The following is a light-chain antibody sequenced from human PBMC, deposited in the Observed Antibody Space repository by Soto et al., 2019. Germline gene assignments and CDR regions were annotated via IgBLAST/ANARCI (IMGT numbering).Light chain of an antibody. CDR1: QSVSSN. Sequence: EIGMTQSPATLSVSPGERATLSCRASQSVSSNLAWYQQKPGQAPRLLIYGSSTRATGIPARFSVSGSGTVFTLTISSLLSEDFAVYYCQQYNNWPSLTFGGGTKVEIK. CDR3: QQYNNWPSLT. CDR2: GSS. J-gene: IGKJ4*01. V-gene: IGKV3-15*01.